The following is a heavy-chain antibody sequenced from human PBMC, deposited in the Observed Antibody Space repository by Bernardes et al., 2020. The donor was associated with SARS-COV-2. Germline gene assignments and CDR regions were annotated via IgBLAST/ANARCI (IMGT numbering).Heavy chain of an antibody. CDR3: ARADYGDWYFDL. D-gene: IGHD4-17*01. Sequence: GGSLRLSCAASGFTFSSYAMSWVRQAPGKGLEWVSAISGSGGSTYYADSVKGRFTISRDNSKNTLYLQMNSLRAEDTAVYYCARADYGDWYFDLWGRGTLVTVSS. J-gene: IGHJ2*01. CDR2: ISGSGGST. CDR1: GFTFSSYA. V-gene: IGHV3-23*01.